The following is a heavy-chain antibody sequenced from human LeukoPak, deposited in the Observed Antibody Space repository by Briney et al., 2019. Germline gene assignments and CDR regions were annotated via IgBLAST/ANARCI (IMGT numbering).Heavy chain of an antibody. CDR3: ARDLDYGDSYDY. CDR2: ISYDGSSK. CDR1: GFTFSSYG. J-gene: IGHJ4*02. D-gene: IGHD4-17*01. Sequence: QPGRSLRLSCAASGFTFSSYGMHWVRQAPGKGLEWVAVISYDGSSKYYADSVKGRFTISRDNSKNTLYLQMNSLRAEDTAVYYCARDLDYGDSYDYWGQGTLVTVSS. V-gene: IGHV3-30*03.